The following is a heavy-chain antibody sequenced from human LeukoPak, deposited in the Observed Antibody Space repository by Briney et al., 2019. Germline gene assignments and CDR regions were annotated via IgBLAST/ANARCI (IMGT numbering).Heavy chain of an antibody. J-gene: IGHJ4*02. Sequence: PGGSLRLSCAASGFTFSDYYMSWIRQAPGKGLEWVSHISSSGSTIYYADSVKGRFTISRDNAKNSLYLQMNSLRAEDTAVYYCARDSIPVSGSFDYWGQGTLVTVSS. D-gene: IGHD6-25*01. V-gene: IGHV3-11*04. CDR2: ISSSGSTI. CDR3: ARDSIPVSGSFDY. CDR1: GFTFSDYY.